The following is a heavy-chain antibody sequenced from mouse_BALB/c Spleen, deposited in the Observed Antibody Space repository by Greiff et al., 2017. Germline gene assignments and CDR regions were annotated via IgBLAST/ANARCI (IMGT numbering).Heavy chain of an antibody. D-gene: IGHD4-1*02. V-gene: IGHV14-1*02. CDR1: GFNIKDYY. Sequence: VQLQQSGAELVRPGALVKLSCKASGFNIKDYYMHWVKQRPEQGLEWIGWIDPENGNTIYDPKFQGKASITADTSSNTAYLQLSSLTSEDTAVYYCATPNWDGAWFAYWGQGTLVTVSA. CDR2: IDPENGNT. J-gene: IGHJ3*01. CDR3: ATPNWDGAWFAY.